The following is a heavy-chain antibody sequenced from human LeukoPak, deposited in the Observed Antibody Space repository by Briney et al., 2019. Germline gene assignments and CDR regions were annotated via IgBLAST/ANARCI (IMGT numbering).Heavy chain of an antibody. Sequence: SETLSLTCTVSGSSISSGYYWGWIRQPPGKGLEWIGSIYYSGSTYYSPSLKSRVTISIDTSKNQFSLKLSSVTAADTAVYYCAKDRGWLQLVSYAFDIWGQGTMVTVSS. CDR1: GSSISSGYY. D-gene: IGHD5-24*01. CDR2: IYYSGST. CDR3: AKDRGWLQLVSYAFDI. J-gene: IGHJ3*02. V-gene: IGHV4-38-2*02.